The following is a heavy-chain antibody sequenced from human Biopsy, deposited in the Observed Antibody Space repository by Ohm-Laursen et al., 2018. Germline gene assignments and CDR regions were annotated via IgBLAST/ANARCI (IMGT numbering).Heavy chain of an antibody. CDR3: AIDRVPRRGVMPVYYYGMDV. J-gene: IGHJ6*02. V-gene: IGHV4-61*01. D-gene: IGHD2-21*01. CDR2: IYNTERT. Sequence: SDTLSLTCSVSGGSVSSSNYYWNWIRQTPGKGLEWIGLIYNTERTNYNPSLKSRVTISLDTSKNQFSLELSSVIASDTAVYYCAIDRVPRRGVMPVYYYGMDVWGQGSTVTVSS. CDR1: GGSVSSSNYY.